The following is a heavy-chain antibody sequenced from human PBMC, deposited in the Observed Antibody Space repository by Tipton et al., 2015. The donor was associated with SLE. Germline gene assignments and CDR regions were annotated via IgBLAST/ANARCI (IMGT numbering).Heavy chain of an antibody. CDR3: ARDAPGAAAGAFQH. V-gene: IGHV3-66*02. J-gene: IGHJ1*01. CDR2: IYSGGST. CDR1: GFTFSSYS. D-gene: IGHD6-13*01. Sequence: SLRLSCAASGFTFSSYSMNWVRQAPGKGLEWVSVIYSGGSTYYADSVKGRFTISRDNSKNTLYLQMNSLRAEDTAVYYCARDAPGAAAGAFQHWGQGTLVTVSS.